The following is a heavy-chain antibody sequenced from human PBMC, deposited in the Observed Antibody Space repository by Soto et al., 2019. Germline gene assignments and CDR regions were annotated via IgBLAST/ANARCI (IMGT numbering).Heavy chain of an antibody. CDR2: ITGDGRTT. J-gene: IGHJ4*02. CDR1: GFAFSSYW. V-gene: IGHV3-74*01. CDR3: ERVGQGRYYFDY. Sequence: EVHLVESGGGSVQPGGSLKLSCAGSGFAFSSYWIHWVRQVPGKGLLWVSRITGDGRTTSYADSVRGRFTISRDNAKDTLYLQMNSLRAEDTALYYCERVGQGRYYFDYWGQGTLVTVSS.